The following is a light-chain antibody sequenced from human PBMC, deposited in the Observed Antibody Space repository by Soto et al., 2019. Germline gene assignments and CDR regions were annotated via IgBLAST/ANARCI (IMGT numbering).Light chain of an antibody. V-gene: IGLV2-14*03. CDR2: DVT. CDR1: SSDVDGYNH. J-gene: IGLJ1*01. CDR3: SSYTRSTIYV. Sequence: QSALTQPASVSGSPGQSITISCTGTSSDVDGYNHVSWYQHYPGKAPKLIIYDVTNRPSGVSNRFSGSKSGNTASLTISGLQAEDEADYFCSSYTRSTIYVFGTGTKVTVL.